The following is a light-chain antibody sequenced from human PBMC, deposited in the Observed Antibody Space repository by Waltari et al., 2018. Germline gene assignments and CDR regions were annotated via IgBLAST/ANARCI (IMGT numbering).Light chain of an antibody. CDR2: DVT. CDR1: SSDVGGYNY. J-gene: IGLJ3*02. Sequence: QSALTQPRSVSGSPGQSVAISCAGTSSDVGGYNYVSWYQQHPGKAPKLIIYDVTKRPSGVPDRFSGSKSGNTASLTISGLQAEDEADYYCSSYAGSYIWLFGGGTKLTVL. V-gene: IGLV2-11*01. CDR3: SSYAGSYIWL.